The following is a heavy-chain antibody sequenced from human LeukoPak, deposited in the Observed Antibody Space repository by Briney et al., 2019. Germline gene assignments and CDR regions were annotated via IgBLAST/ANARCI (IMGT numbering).Heavy chain of an antibody. D-gene: IGHD6-6*01. V-gene: IGHV4-59*08. CDR1: GGSISSYY. CDR3: ASRVYSSSSLDP. Sequence: SETLSLTCTVSGGSISSYYWSWIRQPPGKGLEWIGYIYYSGSTIYNPSLKSRVTISVDTSKNQFSLKLSSVTAADTAVYYCASRVYSSSSLDPWGQGTLVTVS. CDR2: IYYSGST. J-gene: IGHJ5*02.